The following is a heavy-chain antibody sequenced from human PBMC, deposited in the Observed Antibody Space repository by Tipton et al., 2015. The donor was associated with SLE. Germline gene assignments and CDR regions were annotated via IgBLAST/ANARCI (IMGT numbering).Heavy chain of an antibody. Sequence: TLSLTCTVSGGSISDHYWSWIRQSAGKGLEWIGRIYTTEDTKYNPSLKSRVSFSLDTSKNQFSLKLGSVTAADTAVYYCARQGPEYRDSSGFDYWGQGTLVTVSS. CDR3: ARQGPEYRDSSGFDY. CDR1: GGSISDHY. J-gene: IGHJ4*02. CDR2: IYTTEDT. D-gene: IGHD3-22*01. V-gene: IGHV4-4*07.